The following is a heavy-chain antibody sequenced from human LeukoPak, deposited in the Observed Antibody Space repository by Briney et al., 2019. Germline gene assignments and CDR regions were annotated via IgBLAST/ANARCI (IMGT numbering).Heavy chain of an antibody. Sequence: GASVKVSCKASGYTFSNYGISWVRQAPGQGLEWMGWISGYNGYTNYAQKFQGRVTMSTDTSTSTAYMEVRSLRSDDTAVYYCARDSGAARRKYYGMDAWGQGTTVTVSS. CDR3: ARDSGAARRKYYGMDA. D-gene: IGHD6-6*01. J-gene: IGHJ6*02. V-gene: IGHV1-18*01. CDR1: GYTFSNYG. CDR2: ISGYNGYT.